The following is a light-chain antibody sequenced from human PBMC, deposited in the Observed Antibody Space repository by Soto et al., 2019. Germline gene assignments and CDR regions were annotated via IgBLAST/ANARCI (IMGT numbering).Light chain of an antibody. J-gene: IGKJ1*01. Sequence: EIVMTQSPATLSVSPGERATLSCRASQSVSGNLAWYQQKPGQAPRLLIYGASTRATAIPARFSGSGSGTEFTLTISSLQAEDFVVYYCQQYNNWPPAFGQGTKVEIK. CDR2: GAS. CDR3: QQYNNWPPA. V-gene: IGKV3-15*01. CDR1: QSVSGN.